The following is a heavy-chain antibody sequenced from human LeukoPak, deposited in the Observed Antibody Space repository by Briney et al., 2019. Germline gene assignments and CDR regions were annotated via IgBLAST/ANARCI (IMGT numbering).Heavy chain of an antibody. Sequence: GGSLRLSCAASGFTFSSYAMSWVRQAPGKGLEWVSAISGSGGSTYYADSVKGRFTISRDDPKNTLYLQMNSLRAEDTAVYYCAKTQIGGAVNDAFDILGQGTMVTVSS. D-gene: IGHD3-10*01. V-gene: IGHV3-23*01. J-gene: IGHJ3*02. CDR2: ISGSGGST. CDR1: GFTFSSYA. CDR3: AKTQIGGAVNDAFDI.